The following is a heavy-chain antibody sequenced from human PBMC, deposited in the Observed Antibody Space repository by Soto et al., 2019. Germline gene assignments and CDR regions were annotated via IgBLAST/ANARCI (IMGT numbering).Heavy chain of an antibody. CDR1: GFTFSSYA. CDR2: ISGSGGST. D-gene: IGHD6-13*01. V-gene: IGHV3-23*01. J-gene: IGHJ5*02. Sequence: GGSLRLSCAASGFTFSSYAMSWVRQAPGKGLEWVSAISGSGGSTYYADSVKGRFTISRDNSKNTLYLQMNSLRAEDTAVYYCAKDGSRSRYSRNWFDPWGQGTLVTVSS. CDR3: AKDGSRSRYSRNWFDP.